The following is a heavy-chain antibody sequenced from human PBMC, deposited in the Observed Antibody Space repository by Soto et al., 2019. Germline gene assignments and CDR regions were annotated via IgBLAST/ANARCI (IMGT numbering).Heavy chain of an antibody. J-gene: IGHJ4*02. CDR1: GYTFTSYD. D-gene: IGHD3-22*01. V-gene: IGHV1-8*01. Sequence: QVPLVQSGAEVKKPGASVKVSCKASGYTFTSYDINWVRQATGQGLEWMGWMNPNSGNTGYAQKFQGRVTMTRNTSISTAYMELSSLRSEDTAVYYCARVTYYYDSSGYRTGAFDYWGQGTLVTVSS. CDR2: MNPNSGNT. CDR3: ARVTYYYDSSGYRTGAFDY.